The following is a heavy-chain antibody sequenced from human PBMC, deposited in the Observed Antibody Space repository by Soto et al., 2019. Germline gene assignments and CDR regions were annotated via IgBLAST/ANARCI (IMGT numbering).Heavy chain of an antibody. CDR3: ARGGNTSSWYAFWFDS. D-gene: IGHD6-13*01. V-gene: IGHV4-59*01. CDR1: GGSISHYY. CDR2: IYYSGST. Sequence: PSETLSLTCTVSGGSISHYYWSWIRQPPGKGLEWIGYIYYSGSTNYNPSLKSRVTISVDTSKNQFSLKLSSVTASDTAVYYCARGGNTSSWYAFWFDSWGQGTLVTVSS. J-gene: IGHJ5*01.